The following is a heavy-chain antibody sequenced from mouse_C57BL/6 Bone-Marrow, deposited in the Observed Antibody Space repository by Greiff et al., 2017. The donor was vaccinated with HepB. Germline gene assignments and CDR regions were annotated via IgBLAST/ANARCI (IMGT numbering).Heavy chain of an antibody. CDR3: VRHDPIYYYGSSLPYYAMDY. J-gene: IGHJ4*01. CDR2: IRSKSNNYAT. V-gene: IGHV10-1*01. Sequence: EVQLVESGGGLVQPKGSLKLSCAASGFSFNTYAMNWVRQAPGKGLEWVARIRSKSNNYATYYADSVKDRFTISRDDSESMLYLQMNNLKTEDTAMYYCVRHDPIYYYGSSLPYYAMDYWGQGTSVTVSS. CDR1: GFSFNTYA. D-gene: IGHD1-1*01.